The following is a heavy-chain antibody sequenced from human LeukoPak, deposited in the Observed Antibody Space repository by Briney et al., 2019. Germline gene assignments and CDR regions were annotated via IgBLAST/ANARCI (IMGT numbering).Heavy chain of an antibody. V-gene: IGHV3-20*04. CDR1: GFNFDNYG. CDR3: ARVMGIAAAASDY. D-gene: IGHD6-13*01. Sequence: GGSLRLSCAASGFNFDNYGMSWVRQAPGKGLEWVSGINWNGGSTGYADSVKGRFTISRDNAKNSLYLQMNSLRAEDTALYYCARVMGIAAAASDYWGQGTLVTVSS. J-gene: IGHJ4*02. CDR2: INWNGGST.